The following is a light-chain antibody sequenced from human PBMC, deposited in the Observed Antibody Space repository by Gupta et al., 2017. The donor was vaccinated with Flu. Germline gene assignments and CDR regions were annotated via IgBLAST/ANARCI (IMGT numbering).Light chain of an antibody. CDR1: KLGDKY. V-gene: IGLV3-1*01. J-gene: IGLJ2*01. CDR3: QTWDSTNVV. CDR2: QDM. Sequence: SYTVTQPPSVSVSPGQTASITCSGDKLGDKYTSWYQQKQGQSPVVVIFQDMKRPSGIPERFSGSNSGNTATPTISGAQTVDEGDYYCQTWDSTNVVFGGGTKLTVL.